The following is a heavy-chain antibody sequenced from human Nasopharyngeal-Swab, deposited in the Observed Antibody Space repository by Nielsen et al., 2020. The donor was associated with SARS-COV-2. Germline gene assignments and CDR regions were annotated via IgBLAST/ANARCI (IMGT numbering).Heavy chain of an antibody. J-gene: IGHJ6*03. CDR1: GFTFSSYG. CDR2: IRYDGFNQ. V-gene: IGHV3-30*02. CDR3: AKDHKMDSGGGVGYMDV. Sequence: GGSLRLSCAASGFTFSSYGMHWVRQAPGKGLEWVAFIRYDGFNQHSADSVKGRFTISRDSFKNTLYLQLNSLRAEDTAVYYCAKDHKMDSGGGVGYMDVWGKGTTVTVSS. D-gene: IGHD3-16*01.